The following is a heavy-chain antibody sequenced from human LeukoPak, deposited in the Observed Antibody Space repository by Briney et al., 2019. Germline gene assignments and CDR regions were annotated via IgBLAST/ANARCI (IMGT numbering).Heavy chain of an antibody. CDR1: GYSISSGYY. Sequence: PSETLSLTCAVSGYSISSGYYWGWIRQPPGKGLEWIGSIYHSGSTYYNPSLHSRVTRSVDTSKNQFTLKLSSETDADTAVYYCASRKNTLTGIDYWGQGTLVTVSS. CDR3: ASRKNTLTGIDY. V-gene: IGHV4-38-2*01. J-gene: IGHJ4*02. CDR2: IYHSGST. D-gene: IGHD3-9*01.